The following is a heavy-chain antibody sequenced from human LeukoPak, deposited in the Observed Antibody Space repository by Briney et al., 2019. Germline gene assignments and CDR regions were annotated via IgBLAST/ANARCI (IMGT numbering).Heavy chain of an antibody. CDR1: GGSISSYY. V-gene: IGHV4-59*01. Sequence: PSETLSLTCTVSGGSISSYYWSWIRQPPGKGLEWIGYIYYSGSTNYNPSLKSRVTISVDTSKNQISLKLSSVTAADTAVYYCARDGGHSYGYVPFDYWGQGTLVTVSS. D-gene: IGHD5-18*01. J-gene: IGHJ4*02. CDR2: IYYSGST. CDR3: ARDGGHSYGYVPFDY.